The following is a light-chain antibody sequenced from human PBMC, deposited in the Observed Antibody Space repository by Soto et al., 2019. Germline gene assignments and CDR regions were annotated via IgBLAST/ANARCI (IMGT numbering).Light chain of an antibody. V-gene: IGLV2-23*01. CDR1: SSDVGTYNL. CDR3: CSYGRSPTVVD. Sequence: QSALTQPASVSGSPGQSITISCTGTSSDVGTYNLVPWYQQHPGTAPKLIIYDATKRPSGVSDRFSGSKSGNTASLTISGLQAEDEADYYCCSYGRSPTVVDFGGGTKLTVL. J-gene: IGLJ2*01. CDR2: DAT.